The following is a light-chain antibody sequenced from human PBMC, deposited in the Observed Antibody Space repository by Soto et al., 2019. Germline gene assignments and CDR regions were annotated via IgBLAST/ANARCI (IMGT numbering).Light chain of an antibody. V-gene: IGLV2-14*01. CDR2: EVS. Sequence: QSVLTQPASLSGSPGQSITISCTGTSSDVGGYNYVPWYQQHPGKAPKLIIYEVSYRPSGVSNRFSGSKSGNTASLTISGLQADDEADYYCSSYTGSSTLVFGTGTKVTV. CDR3: SSYTGSSTLV. CDR1: SSDVGGYNY. J-gene: IGLJ1*01.